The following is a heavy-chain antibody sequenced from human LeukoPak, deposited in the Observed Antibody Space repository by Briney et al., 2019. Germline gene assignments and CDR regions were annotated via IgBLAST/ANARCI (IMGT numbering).Heavy chain of an antibody. J-gene: IGHJ4*02. CDR1: GFTFSSYW. D-gene: IGHD3-22*01. Sequence: GGSLRLSCAASGFTFSSYWMSWVRQAPGKGLEWVSAISGSGGSTYYADSVKGRFTISRDNSKNTLYLQMNSLRAEDTAVYYCAKDRRDSSGYYYSRFDYWGQGTLVTVSS. V-gene: IGHV3-23*01. CDR3: AKDRRDSSGYYYSRFDY. CDR2: ISGSGGST.